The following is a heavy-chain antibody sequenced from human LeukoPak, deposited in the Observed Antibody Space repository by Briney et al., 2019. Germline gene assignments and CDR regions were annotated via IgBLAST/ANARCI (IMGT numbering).Heavy chain of an antibody. V-gene: IGHV3-21*04. CDR2: IYSASDYI. D-gene: IGHD3-10*01. J-gene: IGHJ4*02. CDR1: GFSFITDR. CDR3: ARDLEGGVRGTQGY. Sequence: GESLRLSCVASGFSFITDRMNWVRQAPGKGLEWVSTIYSASDYIYYAHSVKGRFTISRDNAKNSLYLQMNSLRAEGTAVYYCARDLEGGVRGTQGYWGQGTLVTVSS.